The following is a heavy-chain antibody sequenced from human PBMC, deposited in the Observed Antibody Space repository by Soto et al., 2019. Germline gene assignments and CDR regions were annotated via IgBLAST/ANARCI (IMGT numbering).Heavy chain of an antibody. J-gene: IGHJ4*02. V-gene: IGHV1-2*02. Sequence: GSVKVSCKASGYTFTAYHMHWVRQAAGQGPEWMGWLNPDSGGTKYAQRFQGRVTITRDTSINTYYIELNRLTSDDTAVYYCTRGGCTNADCPVPFQFWGQGTLVTVSS. CDR2: LNPDSGGT. CDR1: GYTFTAYH. D-gene: IGHD2-8*01. CDR3: TRGGCTNADCPVPFQF.